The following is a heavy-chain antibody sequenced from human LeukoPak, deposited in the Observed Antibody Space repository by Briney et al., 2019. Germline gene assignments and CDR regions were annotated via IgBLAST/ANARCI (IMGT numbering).Heavy chain of an antibody. Sequence: PSETVSLTCTVSGRSISSSSYYWGWIRQPPGKGLEWFGSIYYSGSTYYNPSLTSRVTISVDTPKTHFSLKLSSVTDADTAVYYCARRKGYCGGSSCYNCFDPWGQGTLVTVSS. CDR1: GRSISSSSYY. J-gene: IGHJ5*02. V-gene: IGHV4-39*02. CDR3: ARRKGYCGGSSCYNCFDP. CDR2: IYYSGST. D-gene: IGHD2-15*01.